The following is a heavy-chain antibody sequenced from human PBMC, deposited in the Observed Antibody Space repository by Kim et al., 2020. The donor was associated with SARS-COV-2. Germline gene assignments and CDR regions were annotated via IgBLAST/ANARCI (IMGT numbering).Heavy chain of an antibody. Sequence: GGSLRLSCAASGFSFSNYAMYWVRQAPGKGLEWVAVISHDGSSEYYADSVKGRFTISRDNSKNTLYLQMNSLRPEDTAVYYCAGKGVWGQGTLVTVSS. D-gene: IGHD3-16*01. CDR2: ISHDGSSE. CDR3: AGKGV. CDR1: GFSFSNYA. V-gene: IGHV3-30*04. J-gene: IGHJ4*02.